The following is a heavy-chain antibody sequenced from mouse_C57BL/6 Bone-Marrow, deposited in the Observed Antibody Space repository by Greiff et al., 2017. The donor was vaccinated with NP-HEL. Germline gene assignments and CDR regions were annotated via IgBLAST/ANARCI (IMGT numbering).Heavy chain of an antibody. D-gene: IGHD2-3*01. J-gene: IGHJ3*01. CDR3: ARPDLSGGFAY. CDR2: IYPRSGNT. Sequence: QVQLQQSGAELARPGASVKLSCKASGYTFTSYGISWVKQRTGQGLEWIGEIYPRSGNTYYNEKFKGKATLTADKSSSTAYMELRSLTSEDSAVYFCARPDLSGGFAYWGQGTLVTVSA. V-gene: IGHV1-81*01. CDR1: GYTFTSYG.